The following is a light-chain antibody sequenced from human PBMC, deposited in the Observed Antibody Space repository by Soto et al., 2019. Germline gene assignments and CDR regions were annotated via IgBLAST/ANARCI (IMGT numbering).Light chain of an antibody. CDR1: QSVSSSY. Sequence: EIVLTQSPGTLSLSPGERATLSCRASQSVSSSYLAWYQQKPGQAPRLLIYGASSRATGIPDRFSGSGSGPDFTLTISRLEPEDFAVYYCQQYGSSQLTFGGGTKVAIK. CDR2: GAS. V-gene: IGKV3-20*01. CDR3: QQYGSSQLT. J-gene: IGKJ4*01.